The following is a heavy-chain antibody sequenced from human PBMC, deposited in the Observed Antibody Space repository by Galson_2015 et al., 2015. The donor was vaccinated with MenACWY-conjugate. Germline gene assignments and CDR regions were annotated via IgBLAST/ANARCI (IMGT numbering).Heavy chain of an antibody. CDR1: GFTFRNYW. Sequence: SLRLSCAASGFTFRNYWMTWVRQAPGKGLEWVATIKKDGSEKYYVDSVKGRFTISRDNAKNSLYLQINSLRAEDTAVYYCARDSTLYEMDVWGQGTTVTVSS. CDR2: IKKDGSEK. V-gene: IGHV3-7*01. D-gene: IGHD3-3*01. CDR3: ARDSTLYEMDV. J-gene: IGHJ6*02.